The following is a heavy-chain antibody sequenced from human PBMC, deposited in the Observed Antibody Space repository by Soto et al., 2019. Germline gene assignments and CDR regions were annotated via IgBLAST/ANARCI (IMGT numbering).Heavy chain of an antibody. CDR2: INPSGGST. CDR1: GYSFTSYY. V-gene: IGHV1-46*03. Sequence: ASVKVSCKAAGYSFTSYYRHWGRQDTEQGGEGMGIINPSGGSTSYAQKFHGRVTMTRDTSTSTVHMELSSLRSEDTAVYYFPRDHMDIVVVCYMDVWGKGTTVTVSS. J-gene: IGHJ6*03. D-gene: IGHD2-2*03. CDR3: PRDHMDIVVVCYMDV.